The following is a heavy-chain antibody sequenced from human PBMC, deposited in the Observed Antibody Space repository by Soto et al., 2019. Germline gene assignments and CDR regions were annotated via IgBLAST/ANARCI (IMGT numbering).Heavy chain of an antibody. CDR1: GSTFNNAW. J-gene: IGHJ4*02. Sequence: EVQLVESGGSLVEPGGSLRLSCAASGSTFNNAWMNWVRQAPGKGLEWVARIKSKTNGGTTNYAVPVKGRFTISRDDSKNTLHLQMNSLKIEDTAMYFCTRDDTFDYWGQGTLVTVSS. CDR2: IKSKTNGGTT. V-gene: IGHV3-15*07. CDR3: TRDDTFDY.